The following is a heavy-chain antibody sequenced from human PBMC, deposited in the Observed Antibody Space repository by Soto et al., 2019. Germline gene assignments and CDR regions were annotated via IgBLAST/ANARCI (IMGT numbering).Heavy chain of an antibody. Sequence: ASVKVSCKASGYTLTGYYMHWVRQAPGQGLEWMGWINPNSGGTNYAQKFQGWVTMTRDTSISTAYMELSRLRSDDTAVYYCARELRSGSYYGDAFDIWGQGTMVTVSS. V-gene: IGHV1-2*04. D-gene: IGHD1-26*01. CDR1: GYTLTGYY. CDR2: INPNSGGT. CDR3: ARELRSGSYYGDAFDI. J-gene: IGHJ3*02.